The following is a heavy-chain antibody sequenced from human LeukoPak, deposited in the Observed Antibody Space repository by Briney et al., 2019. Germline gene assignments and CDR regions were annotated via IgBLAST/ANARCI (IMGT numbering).Heavy chain of an antibody. J-gene: IGHJ6*02. V-gene: IGHV3-7*01. CDR1: EFTFTSYW. CDR2: IKQDGSEK. D-gene: IGHD3-3*01. CDR3: ARAVPDFWSGYYRYYYGMDV. Sequence: GGSLRLSCAASEFTFTSYWMSWVRQAPGKGLEWVANIKQDGSEKYYVDSVKGRFTISRDNAKNSLYLQMNSLRAEDTAVYYCARAVPDFWSGYYRYYYGMDVWGQGTTVTVSS.